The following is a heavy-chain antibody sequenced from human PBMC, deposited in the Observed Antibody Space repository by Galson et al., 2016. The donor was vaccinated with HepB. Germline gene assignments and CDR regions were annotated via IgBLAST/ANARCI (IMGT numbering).Heavy chain of an antibody. Sequence: SVKVSCKASGGTFSNYAINWVRQAPGQGLEWMGGIIPMSGTGIYAQKFQGRVTITADESTSTAYMELSSLRSDDTAMFYCARPDTAMTWSEFGFEYWGQGTLVTVSS. V-gene: IGHV1-69*13. CDR3: ARPDTAMTWSEFGFEY. J-gene: IGHJ4*02. D-gene: IGHD5-18*01. CDR1: GGTFSNYA. CDR2: IIPMSGTG.